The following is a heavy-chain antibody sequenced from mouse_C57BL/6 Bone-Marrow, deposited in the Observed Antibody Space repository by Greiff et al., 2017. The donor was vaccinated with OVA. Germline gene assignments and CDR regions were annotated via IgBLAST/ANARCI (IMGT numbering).Heavy chain of an antibody. D-gene: IGHD2-3*01. Sequence: QVQLQQPGAELVKPGASVKMSCKASGYTFTSYWITWVKQRPGQGLEWIGEIYPGSGSTNYNEKFKSKATLTVDTSSSTAYMQLSSLTSEDSAVYYCARETFIYDGLYAMDYWGQGTSVTVSS. J-gene: IGHJ4*01. CDR1: GYTFTSYW. CDR2: IYPGSGST. CDR3: ARETFIYDGLYAMDY. V-gene: IGHV1-55*01.